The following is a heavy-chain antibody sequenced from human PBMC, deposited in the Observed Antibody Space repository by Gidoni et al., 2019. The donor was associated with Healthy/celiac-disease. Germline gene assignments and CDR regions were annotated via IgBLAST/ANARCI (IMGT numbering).Heavy chain of an antibody. J-gene: IGHJ3*02. CDR1: GFPFSDYY. Sequence: QVQLVESGGGLVKPGGSLRLSCAASGFPFSDYYMSWIRQAPGKGLGWVSYISSSSSYTNYADSVKGRFTISRDNAKNSLYLQMNSLRAEDTAVYYCASLVMGSSTSSGTPLDIWGQGTMVTVSS. D-gene: IGHD2-2*01. CDR3: ASLVMGSSTSSGTPLDI. V-gene: IGHV3-11*06. CDR2: ISSSSSYT.